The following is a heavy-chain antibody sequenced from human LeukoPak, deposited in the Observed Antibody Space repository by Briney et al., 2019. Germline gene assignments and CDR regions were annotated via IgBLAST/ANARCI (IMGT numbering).Heavy chain of an antibody. CDR3: ARNVDTSMVTLWYFDY. J-gene: IGHJ4*02. Sequence: ASVTVSCKASGYTFTSYAIGWVRQAPGQGLEWRGWISGYNGNTNYAQKLQGRVTLTTDTSTSTAYMELRSLRSDDAAIYYCARNVDTSMVTLWYFDYWGQGTLVTVSS. CDR1: GYTFTSYA. CDR2: ISGYNGNT. D-gene: IGHD5-18*01. V-gene: IGHV1-18*04.